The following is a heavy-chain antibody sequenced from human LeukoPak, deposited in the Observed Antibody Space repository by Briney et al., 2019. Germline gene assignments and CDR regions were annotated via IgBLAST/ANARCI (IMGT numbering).Heavy chain of an antibody. D-gene: IGHD2-8*01. V-gene: IGHV4-34*01. CDR1: GGSFSGYY. CDR2: INHSGST. Sequence: SETLSLTCAVYGGSFSGYYWSWIRQPPGKGLEWIGEINHSGSTNYNPSLKSRVTISVDTSKNQFSLKLSSVTAADTAVCYCARGPGYCTNGVCYTNLFDYWGQGTLVTVSS. CDR3: ARGPGYCTNGVCYTNLFDY. J-gene: IGHJ4*02.